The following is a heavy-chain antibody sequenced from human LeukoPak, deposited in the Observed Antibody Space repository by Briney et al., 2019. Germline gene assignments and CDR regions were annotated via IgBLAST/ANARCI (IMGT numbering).Heavy chain of an antibody. J-gene: IGHJ3*02. CDR2: IYTSGST. V-gene: IGHV4-4*07. D-gene: IGHD5-18*01. Sequence: SETLSLTCIVSGGSIGSYYWSWIRQPAGKGLEWIGRIYTSGSTNYNPSLKSRVTMSVDTSKNQFSLKLSSVTAADTAVYYCARDQGDTILDAFDIWGQGTMVTVSS. CDR3: ARDQGDTILDAFDI. CDR1: GGSIGSYY.